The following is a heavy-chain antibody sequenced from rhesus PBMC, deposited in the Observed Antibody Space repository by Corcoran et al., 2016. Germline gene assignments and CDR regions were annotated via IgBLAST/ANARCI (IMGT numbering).Heavy chain of an antibody. CDR1: GFTPGDNA. Sequence: DVQLVESGGGLVQPGGSLRLAFAACGFTPGDNALHWVRQAQGKGMRWEATISNIRKRGDYWATVKARFTVSEDKTKNSLSLQMSNLRDEDTALYYCSRADYRGCWGQGVLVTVSS. J-gene: IGHJ4*01. V-gene: IGHV3-183*02. CDR2: ISNIRKRG. CDR3: SRADYRGC.